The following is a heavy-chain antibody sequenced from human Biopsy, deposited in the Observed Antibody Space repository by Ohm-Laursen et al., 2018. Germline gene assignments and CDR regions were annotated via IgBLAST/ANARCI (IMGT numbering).Heavy chain of an antibody. J-gene: IGHJ3*02. CDR1: GVSIRGYY. V-gene: IGHV4-4*07. Sequence: SDTLSLTCAVSGVSIRGYYWSWVRRPAGRGLEWIGRVYVGGSNNYNPSPRSRVSLSVDTSKNQFSLMLSGVTAADTAVYYCVSIFHTNNERRPFDMWGQGTMVAVSA. D-gene: IGHD2-21*01. CDR3: VSIFHTNNERRPFDM. CDR2: VYVGGSN.